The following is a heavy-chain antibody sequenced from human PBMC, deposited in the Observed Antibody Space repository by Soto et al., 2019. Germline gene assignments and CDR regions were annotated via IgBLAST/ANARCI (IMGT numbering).Heavy chain of an antibody. CDR1: GGTFSSYA. Sequence: QVQLVQSGAEVKKPGSSVKVSCKVSGGTFSSYAISWVRQAPGQGLEWMGGIIPIFGTANYAQKFQGRVTITADESTSTAYMELSSLRSEDTAVYYCAREVAVAGDYWYFDLWGRGTLVTVSS. J-gene: IGHJ2*01. CDR2: IIPIFGTA. D-gene: IGHD6-19*01. CDR3: AREVAVAGDYWYFDL. V-gene: IGHV1-69*01.